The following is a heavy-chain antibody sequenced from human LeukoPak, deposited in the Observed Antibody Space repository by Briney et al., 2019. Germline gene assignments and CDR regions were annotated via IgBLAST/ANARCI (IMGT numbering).Heavy chain of an antibody. CDR2: INPNSGGT. CDR1: GYTFTGYY. J-gene: IGHJ5*02. CDR3: ARGRQQLPHQTP. V-gene: IGHV1-2*06. Sequence: GASVKVSCKASGYTFTGYYMHWVRQAPGQGLEWMGRINPNSGGTNYAQKFQGRVTMTKDTSISIAYMELSRLRSDDTAVYYCARGRQQLPHQTPWGQGTLVTVSS. D-gene: IGHD6-13*01.